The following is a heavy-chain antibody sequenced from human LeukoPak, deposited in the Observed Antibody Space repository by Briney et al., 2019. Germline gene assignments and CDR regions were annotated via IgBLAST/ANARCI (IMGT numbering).Heavy chain of an antibody. CDR3: ARWVPYVAVGPVGYYYYYMDV. CDR1: GFTFSSYW. J-gene: IGHJ6*03. D-gene: IGHD6-19*01. CDR2: IKQDGSEK. Sequence: GGSLRLSCAASGFTFSSYWMSWVRQAPGKGLEWVANIKQDGSEKYYVDSVKGRFTISRDNAKNSLYLQMNSLRAEDTAVYYCARWVPYVAVGPVGYYYYYMDVWGKGTTVTVSS. V-gene: IGHV3-7*01.